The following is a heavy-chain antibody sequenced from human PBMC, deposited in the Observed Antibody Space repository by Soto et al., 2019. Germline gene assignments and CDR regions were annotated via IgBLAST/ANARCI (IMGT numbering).Heavy chain of an antibody. J-gene: IGHJ4*02. V-gene: IGHV1-69*06. CDR3: ARGGYYDSSGYYQGVDY. Sequence: QVQLVQSVAEVKKPGSSVKVSCKASGGTFSSYAISWVRQAPGQGLEWMGGIIPIFGTANYAQKFQGRVTIHADKSARTDNMELSSLRSEDTAVYYCARGGYYDSSGYYQGVDYWGQGTLVTVSS. D-gene: IGHD3-22*01. CDR1: GGTFSSYA. CDR2: IIPIFGTA.